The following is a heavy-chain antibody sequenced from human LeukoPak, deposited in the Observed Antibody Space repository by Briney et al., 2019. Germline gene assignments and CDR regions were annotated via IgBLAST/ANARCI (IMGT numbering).Heavy chain of an antibody. CDR2: IYTSGST. D-gene: IGHD3-3*01. CDR3: ARDSLNDFWSGYSSGSFGY. J-gene: IGHJ4*02. CDR1: GGSISSGSYY. V-gene: IGHV4-61*02. Sequence: RPSETLSLTCTVSGGSISSGSYYWSWIRQPAGKGLEWIGRIYTSGSTNYNPSLKSRVTMSVDTSKNQFSLKLSSVTAADTAVYYCARDSLNDFWSGYSSGSFGYWGQGTLVTVSS.